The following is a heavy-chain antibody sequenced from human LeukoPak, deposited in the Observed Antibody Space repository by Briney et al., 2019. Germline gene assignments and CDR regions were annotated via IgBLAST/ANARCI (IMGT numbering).Heavy chain of an antibody. CDR3: ARGVRLQSLALFDP. CDR1: GFTFTGYY. V-gene: IGHV1-2*02. D-gene: IGHD4-11*01. CDR2: INPNNGDT. J-gene: IGHJ5*02. Sequence: ASVKVSCKASGFTFTGYYMHWVRQAPGQGLEWMGWINPNNGDTNYAQNFQGRVTMTSDTSISTAYMELTGLRSEDTAVYYCARGVRLQSLALFDPWGQGTLVTVSS.